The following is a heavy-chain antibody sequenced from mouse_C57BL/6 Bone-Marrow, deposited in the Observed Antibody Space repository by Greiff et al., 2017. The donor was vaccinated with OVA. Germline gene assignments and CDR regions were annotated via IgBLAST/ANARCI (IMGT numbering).Heavy chain of an antibody. CDR2: IYPGNSDT. CDR1: GYTFTSYW. V-gene: IGHV1-5*01. D-gene: IGHD2-2*01. J-gene: IGHJ1*03. Sequence: VQLQQSGTVLARPGASVKMSCKTSGYTFTSYWMHWVKQRPGQGLEWIGAIYPGNSDTSYNQKFKGKAKLTAVTSASTAYMELSSLTNEDSAVYYCTIYGYGGDRYFDVWGTGTTVTVSS. CDR3: TIYGYGGDRYFDV.